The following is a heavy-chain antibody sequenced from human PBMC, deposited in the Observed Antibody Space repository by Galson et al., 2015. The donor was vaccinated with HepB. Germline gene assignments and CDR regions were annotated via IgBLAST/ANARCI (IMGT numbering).Heavy chain of an antibody. V-gene: IGHV3-21*01. Sequence: SLRLSCAASGFIFSNFNMNWVRQAPGKGLEWVSSISTSSRYIYYTDSVKGRFTISRDNAKNSLYLHMNSLRAEDAAVYYCARGGPLRGYVVSQGDYWGQGTLVTVSS. CDR1: GFIFSNFN. CDR3: ARGGPLRGYVVSQGDY. J-gene: IGHJ4*02. D-gene: IGHD6-25*01. CDR2: ISTSSRYI.